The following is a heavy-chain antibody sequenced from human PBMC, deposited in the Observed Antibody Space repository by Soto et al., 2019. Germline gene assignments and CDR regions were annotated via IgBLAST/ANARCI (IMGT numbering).Heavy chain of an antibody. J-gene: IGHJ6*02. D-gene: IGHD1-1*01. Sequence: GASVKVSCKASGYTFTSYGISWVRQAPGQGLEWMGWISAYNGNTNYAQKLQGRVTMTTDTSTSTAYMELRSLRSDDTAVYYCARDRTGTTDYYGMDVWGQGTTVTVSS. V-gene: IGHV1-18*04. CDR2: ISAYNGNT. CDR1: GYTFTSYG. CDR3: ARDRTGTTDYYGMDV.